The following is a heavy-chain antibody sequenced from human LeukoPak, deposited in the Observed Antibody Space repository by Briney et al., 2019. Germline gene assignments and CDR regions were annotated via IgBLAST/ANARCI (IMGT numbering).Heavy chain of an antibody. D-gene: IGHD3-9*01. CDR2: ISSSSSYI. Sequence: PGGSLRLSCAASGFTFSSYSMNWVRQAPGKGLEWVSSISSSSSYIYYADSVKGRFTISRDNAKNSLYLQMNSLRAEDTAVYYCARADYDILTGYSIWGQGILVTVSS. J-gene: IGHJ4*02. V-gene: IGHV3-21*01. CDR1: GFTFSSYS. CDR3: ARADYDILTGYSI.